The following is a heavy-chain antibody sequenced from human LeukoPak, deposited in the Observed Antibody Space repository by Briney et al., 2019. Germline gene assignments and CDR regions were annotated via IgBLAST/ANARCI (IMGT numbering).Heavy chain of an antibody. CDR2: INHSGST. Sequence: SETLSLTCAVYGGSFSGYYWSWIRQPPGKGLEWIGEINHSGSTNYNPSLKSRVTISVDTSKNQFSLKLSSVTAADTAVYYCARSNCGGDCSFDYWGQGTLVIVSS. CDR1: GGSFSGYY. CDR3: ARSNCGGDCSFDY. J-gene: IGHJ4*02. D-gene: IGHD2-21*02. V-gene: IGHV4-34*01.